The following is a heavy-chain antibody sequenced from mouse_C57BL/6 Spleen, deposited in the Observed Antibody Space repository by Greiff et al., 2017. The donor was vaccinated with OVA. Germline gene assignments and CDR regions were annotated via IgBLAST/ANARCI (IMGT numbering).Heavy chain of an antibody. V-gene: IGHV1-52*01. CDR2: IDPSDSET. CDR3: ARLPTAQATAMDY. D-gene: IGHD3-2*02. J-gene: IGHJ4*01. CDR1: GYTFTSYW. Sequence: QVQLQQSGAELVRPGSSVKLSCKASGYTFTSYWMHWVKQRPIQGLEWIGNIDPSDSETHYNQKFKDKATLTVDKSSSTAYMQLSSLTSEDSAVYYCARLPTAQATAMDYWGQGTSVTVSS.